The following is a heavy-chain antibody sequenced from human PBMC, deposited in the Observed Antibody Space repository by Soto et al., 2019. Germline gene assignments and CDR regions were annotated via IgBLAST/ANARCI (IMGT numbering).Heavy chain of an antibody. CDR1: GFTFSDYY. Sequence: PGGSLRLSCAASGFTFSDYYMSWIRQAPVKGLEWVSYISSSSSYTNYADSVKGRFTISRDNAKNPLYLQMNSLRAEDTAVYYCARDRVEYCSSTSCYDYYYGMDVWGQGTTVTVSS. V-gene: IGHV3-11*06. J-gene: IGHJ6*02. CDR3: ARDRVEYCSSTSCYDYYYGMDV. D-gene: IGHD2-2*01. CDR2: ISSSSSYT.